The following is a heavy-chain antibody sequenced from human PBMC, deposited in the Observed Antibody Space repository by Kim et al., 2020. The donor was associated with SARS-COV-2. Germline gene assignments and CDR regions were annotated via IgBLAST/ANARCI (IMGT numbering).Heavy chain of an antibody. D-gene: IGHD1-26*01. V-gene: IGHV5-51*01. CDR2: IYPGDSDT. J-gene: IGHJ3*02. CDR3: ARLKGGSYSSSAFDI. CDR1: GYSFTSYW. Sequence: GESLKISCQGSGYSFTSYWIGWVRQMPGKGLEWMGIIYPGDSDTRYSPSFQGQVTISADKSISTAYLQWSSLKASDTAMYYCARLKGGSYSSSAFDIWGQGTMVTVSS.